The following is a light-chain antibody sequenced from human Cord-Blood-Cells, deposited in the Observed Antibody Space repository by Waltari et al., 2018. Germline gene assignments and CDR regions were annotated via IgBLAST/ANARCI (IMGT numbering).Light chain of an antibody. J-gene: IGLJ3*02. CDR3: YSAADNNRV. CDR2: KDR. CDR1: VLAKKY. Sequence: SYELTPPSSVSVSPGQTARLTCSGDVLAKKYARWFQQKPGQAPALVIYKDRERPSGIPERFSGSSSGTTVTLTISGAQVEDEADYYCYSAADNNRVFGGGTKLTVL. V-gene: IGLV3-27*01.